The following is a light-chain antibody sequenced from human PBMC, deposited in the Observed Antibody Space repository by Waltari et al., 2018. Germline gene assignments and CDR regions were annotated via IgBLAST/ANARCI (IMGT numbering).Light chain of an antibody. CDR3: QQLNSYPYT. Sequence: IQLTQSPSSLSASVGDRVTITCRASQGISSYLAWYQQKPGQAPKLLIYAASTLQSGVPSRFSGSGSGTDFTLTISSLQPEDFATYCCQQLNSYPYTFGQGTKLEIK. V-gene: IGKV1-9*01. CDR2: AAS. J-gene: IGKJ2*01. CDR1: QGISSY.